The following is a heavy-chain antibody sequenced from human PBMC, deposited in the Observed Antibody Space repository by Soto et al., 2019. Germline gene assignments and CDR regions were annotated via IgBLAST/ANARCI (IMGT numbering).Heavy chain of an antibody. V-gene: IGHV3-23*01. CDR3: AKERGTGGDVVMPHY. CDR2: ISGRGDST. D-gene: IGHD2-21*01. CDR1: EFTFSTYA. Sequence: EVQLLESGGGLVQPGGSLRLSCAASEFTFSTYAMSWVRQAPGKGLEWVSSISGRGDSTYFADSVKGRFTISRDTSKNTLYLQMNSLRTDDTAVYYCAKERGTGGDVVMPHYWGQGTLVTVSS. J-gene: IGHJ4*02.